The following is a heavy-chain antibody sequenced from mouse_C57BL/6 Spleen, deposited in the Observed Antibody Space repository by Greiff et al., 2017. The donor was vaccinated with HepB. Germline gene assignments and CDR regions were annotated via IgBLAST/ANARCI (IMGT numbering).Heavy chain of an antibody. CDR1: GFTFSSYA. D-gene: IGHD1-1*01. V-gene: IGHV5-4*03. CDR2: ISDGGSYT. J-gene: IGHJ4*01. Sequence: EVMLVESGGGLVKPGGSLKLSCAASGFTFSSYAMSWVRQTPEKRLEWVATISDGGSYTYYPDNVKGRFTISRDNAKNNLYLQMRHLKSEDTAMYYCARGSTVVATGAMDYWGQGTSVTVSS. CDR3: ARGSTVVATGAMDY.